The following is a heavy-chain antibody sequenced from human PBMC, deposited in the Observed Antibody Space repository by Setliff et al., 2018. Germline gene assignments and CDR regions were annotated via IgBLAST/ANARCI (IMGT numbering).Heavy chain of an antibody. CDR1: GGSISSYY. CDR3: ARMTLWDNSAYYPDF. V-gene: IGHV4-4*08. J-gene: IGHJ4*02. Sequence: SETLSLTCTVSGGSISSYYWSWIRQPPWKGLEWIGYIYTSGSTNYNPSLKSRVTISLDTSKNQFSLQLTSVTAADTAIYYCARMTLWDNSAYYPDFWGRGTLVTVSS. CDR2: IYTSGST. D-gene: IGHD3-22*01.